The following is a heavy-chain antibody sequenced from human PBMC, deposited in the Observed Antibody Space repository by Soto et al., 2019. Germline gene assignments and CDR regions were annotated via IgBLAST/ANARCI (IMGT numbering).Heavy chain of an antibody. CDR3: AKQSGGGYKYYYYYYGMDV. J-gene: IGHJ6*02. CDR2: IYYRGTT. V-gene: IGHV4-59*08. Sequence: SETLSLTCTVSGASISGYYWSWIRLPPGQGLEWVGYIYYRGTTTYTPSLKSRVTISVNTSKNQFPPRLSSVPAADTAVYYCAKQSGGGYKYYYYYYGMDVWGQGTTVTVSS. CDR1: GASISGYY. D-gene: IGHD6-19*01.